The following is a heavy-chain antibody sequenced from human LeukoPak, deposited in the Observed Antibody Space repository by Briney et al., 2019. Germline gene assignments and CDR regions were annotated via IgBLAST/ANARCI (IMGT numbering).Heavy chain of an antibody. J-gene: IGHJ6*04. CDR3: ARGPGYYYGMDV. CDR1: GGSFSGYY. CDR2: INHSGST. Sequence: PSETLSLTCAVYGGSFSGYYWSWIRQPPGKGLEWIGEINHSGSTNYNPSFKSRVTTSVDTSKNQFSLKLSSVTAADTAVYYCARGPGYYYGMDVWGKGTTVTVSS. V-gene: IGHV4-34*01.